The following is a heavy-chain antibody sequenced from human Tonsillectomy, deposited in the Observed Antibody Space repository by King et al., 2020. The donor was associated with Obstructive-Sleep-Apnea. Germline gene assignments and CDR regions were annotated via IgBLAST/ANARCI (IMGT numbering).Heavy chain of an antibody. V-gene: IGHV4-39*07. J-gene: IGHJ3*02. CDR2: ILYSGST. Sequence: QLQESGPGLVKPSETLSLTCSVSGDSISRSSYYWGWIRQPPGKGLEWIGNILYSGSTYYNPSLKSRVTISVDTSKNQFSLNLSSVTAADTAVYYCARDDPGFCSSSTCPRRKNDAFDSWGQGTMVTVSS. D-gene: IGHD2-2*01. CDR1: GDSISRSSYY. CDR3: ARDDPGFCSSSTCPRRKNDAFDS.